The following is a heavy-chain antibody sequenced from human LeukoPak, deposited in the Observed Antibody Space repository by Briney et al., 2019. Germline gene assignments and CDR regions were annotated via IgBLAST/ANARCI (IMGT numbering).Heavy chain of an antibody. J-gene: IGHJ5*02. V-gene: IGHV1-2*02. Sequence: ASVKVSCKASGYTFTSYDINWVRQATGQGLEWMGWINPNSGGTNYAQKFQGRVTMTTDTSMSTAYMELSRLTSDDTAVYYCARAGGRSWFDPWGQGTLVTVSS. CDR3: ARAGGRSWFDP. CDR1: GYTFTSYD. CDR2: INPNSGGT.